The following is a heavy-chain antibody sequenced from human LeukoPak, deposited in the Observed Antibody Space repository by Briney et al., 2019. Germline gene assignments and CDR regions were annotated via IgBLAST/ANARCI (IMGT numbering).Heavy chain of an antibody. Sequence: SETLSLTCTVSGGSIISYYWSWIRQPAGKGLEWIGRIYTRGSTNYNPSLKSRVTISLDTSKNQFSLKLSSVTAADTAVYYCARDYSSDWYGVWGQGTLVTVSS. D-gene: IGHD6-19*01. CDR2: IYTRGST. CDR1: GGSIISYY. CDR3: ARDYSSDWYGV. V-gene: IGHV4-4*07. J-gene: IGHJ4*02.